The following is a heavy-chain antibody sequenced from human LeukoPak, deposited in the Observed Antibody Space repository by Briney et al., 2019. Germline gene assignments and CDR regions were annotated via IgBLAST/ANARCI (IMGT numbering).Heavy chain of an antibody. CDR1: GFTFSSYG. Sequence: PGGSLRLSCAASGFTFSSYGMHWVRQAPGKGLEWVAFIRYDGSNKYYADSVKGRFTISRDNSKNTLYLQINSLRAEDTAVYYCAKDVAVYCSSTSCYPCDYWGQGTLVTVSS. CDR3: AKDVAVYCSSTSCYPCDY. J-gene: IGHJ4*02. D-gene: IGHD2-2*01. CDR2: IRYDGSNK. V-gene: IGHV3-30*02.